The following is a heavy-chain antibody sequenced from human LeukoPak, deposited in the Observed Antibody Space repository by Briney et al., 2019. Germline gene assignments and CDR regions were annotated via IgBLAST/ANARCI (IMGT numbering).Heavy chain of an antibody. Sequence: SVKVSCKASGGTFSSYAISWVRQAPGQGLEWMGRIIPILGIANYAQKFQGRVTITADESTSTAYMELSSLRSEDTAVYYCASGRQQLVTRFDYWGQGTLVTVSS. D-gene: IGHD6-13*01. V-gene: IGHV1-69*04. CDR2: IIPILGIA. CDR3: ASGRQQLVTRFDY. CDR1: GGTFSSYA. J-gene: IGHJ4*02.